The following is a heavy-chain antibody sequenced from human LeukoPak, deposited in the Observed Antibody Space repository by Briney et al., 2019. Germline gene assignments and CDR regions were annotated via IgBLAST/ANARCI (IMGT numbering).Heavy chain of an antibody. CDR3: ASLPLTARRHFDY. J-gene: IGHJ4*02. D-gene: IGHD5-18*01. Sequence: GGSLRLSCAASGFTFSTYWMSWVRQAPGKGLEWVANIKEDGSQKYYVDSVKGRFTISRDNAKNSQYLQMNSVRAEDTSVYYCASLPLTARRHFDYWGQGTLVTVSS. CDR1: GFTFSTYW. CDR2: IKEDGSQK. V-gene: IGHV3-7*02.